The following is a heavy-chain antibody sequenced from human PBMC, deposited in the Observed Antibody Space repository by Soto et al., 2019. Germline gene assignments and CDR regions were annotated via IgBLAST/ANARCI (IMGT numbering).Heavy chain of an antibody. CDR3: ARREYSSSSWFDP. CDR1: GGSISSSSYY. D-gene: IGHD6-6*01. V-gene: IGHV4-39*01. CDR2: IYYSGST. J-gene: IGHJ5*02. Sequence: PSETLSLTCTVSGGSISSSSYYWVWIRQPPGKGREWVGSIYYSGSTYYNPSLKSRVTISVDTSKNQFSLKLSSVTAADTAVYYCARREYSSSSWFDPWGQGTLVTVSS.